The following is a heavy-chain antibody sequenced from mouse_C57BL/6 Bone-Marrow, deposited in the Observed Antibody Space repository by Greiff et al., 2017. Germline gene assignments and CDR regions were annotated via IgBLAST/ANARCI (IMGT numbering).Heavy chain of an antibody. J-gene: IGHJ1*03. CDR3: ARSTTVVEPFYWYFDV. CDR1: GYTFTDYY. Sequence: QVQLKESGAELVRPGASVQLSCKASGYTFTDYYINWVKQRPGQGLEWIARIYPGSGNTYYNEKFKGKATLTAEKSSSTAYMQLSSLTSEDSAVYFCARSTTVVEPFYWYFDVWGTGTTVTVSS. D-gene: IGHD1-1*01. V-gene: IGHV1-76*01. CDR2: IYPGSGNT.